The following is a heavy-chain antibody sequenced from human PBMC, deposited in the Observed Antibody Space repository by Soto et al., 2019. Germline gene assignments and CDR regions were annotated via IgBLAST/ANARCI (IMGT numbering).Heavy chain of an antibody. CDR3: ARGGDIQSSGYLDAFDI. D-gene: IGHD3-22*01. CDR1: GGTFSSYA. V-gene: IGHV1-69*13. J-gene: IGHJ3*02. Sequence: SVKVSCKASGGTFSSYAISWVRQAPGQGLEWMGGIIPIFGTANYAQKFQGRVTITADESTSTAYMELSSLRSEDTAVYYCARGGDIQSSGYLDAFDIWGQGTMVTVSS. CDR2: IIPIFGTA.